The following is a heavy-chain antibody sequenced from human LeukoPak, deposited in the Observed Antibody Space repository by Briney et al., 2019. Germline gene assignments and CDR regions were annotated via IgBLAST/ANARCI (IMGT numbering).Heavy chain of an antibody. V-gene: IGHV4-59*01. CDR1: GGSISSYY. D-gene: IGHD3-22*01. J-gene: IGHJ4*02. Sequence: PSETLSLTCTVSGGSISSYYWSWIRQPPGEGLEWIGYIYYSGSTNHNPSLKSRVTISVDTSKNQFSLKLSSVTAADTAVYYCAREKKDGSTGYNYYYFDYWGQGTLVTVSS. CDR2: IYYSGST. CDR3: AREKKDGSTGYNYYYFDY.